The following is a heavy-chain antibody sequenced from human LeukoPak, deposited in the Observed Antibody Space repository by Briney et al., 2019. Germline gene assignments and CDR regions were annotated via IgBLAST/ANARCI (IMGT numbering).Heavy chain of an antibody. V-gene: IGHV5-51*01. CDR2: IYPGDSDT. D-gene: IGHD5-24*01. CDR1: GYTFNNFW. CDR3: ARRKDGYLDY. Sequence: GESLKISCQASGYTFNNFWVGWVRQMPGKGLEWMGIIYPGDSDTRYSPSFQGQVTISADKSTTTAYLQWGSLKASDTAIYYCARRKDGYLDYWGQGTLVTVSS. J-gene: IGHJ4*02.